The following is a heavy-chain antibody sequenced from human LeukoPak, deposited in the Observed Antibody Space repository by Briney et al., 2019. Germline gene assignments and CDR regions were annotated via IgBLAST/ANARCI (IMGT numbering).Heavy chain of an antibody. V-gene: IGHV1-46*01. CDR1: GYTFTSYY. D-gene: IGHD2-8*01. J-gene: IGHJ4*02. CDR2: INPSGGST. Sequence: GASIQVARKASGYTFTSYYMHWVRQAPEQGLEWMGIINPSGGSTSYAQKFQGRVTMTRDMSTSTVYMELSSLRSEDTAVYYCARNGPYDYWGQGTLVTVSS. CDR3: ARNGPYDY.